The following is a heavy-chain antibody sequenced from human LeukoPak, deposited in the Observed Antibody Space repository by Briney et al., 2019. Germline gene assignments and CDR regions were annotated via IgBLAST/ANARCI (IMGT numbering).Heavy chain of an antibody. J-gene: IGHJ4*02. V-gene: IGHV4-61*03. CDR3: ARAYLSGSYPDY. D-gene: IGHD3-10*01. CDR2: VCYTGST. CDR1: AGSVNSETYC. Sequence: SQTLSLTCPVAAGSVNSETYCWAWIRQPPGKGLELIGFVCYTGSTNYHRSLTSRVTIPVDTSKSHFALKLSSVTAADTTVYYCARAYLSGSYPDYWGQGILVTVSS.